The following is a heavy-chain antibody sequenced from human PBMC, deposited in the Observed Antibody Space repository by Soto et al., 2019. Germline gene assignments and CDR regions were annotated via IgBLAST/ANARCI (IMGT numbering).Heavy chain of an antibody. V-gene: IGHV3-49*03. CDR3: SRLPPERYRAYDFPMDV. J-gene: IGHJ6*02. D-gene: IGHD5-12*01. CDR2: ITSKKYGGTP. Sequence: GGSLRLSCITSGFAFGDFAMTWFRQAPGKGLEWVGFITSKKYGGTPQYAASVKGRFSISRDDSKSIAYLQMNNLKTDDTAVYYCSRLPPERYRAYDFPMDVWGQAPTVTVSS. CDR1: GFAFGDFA.